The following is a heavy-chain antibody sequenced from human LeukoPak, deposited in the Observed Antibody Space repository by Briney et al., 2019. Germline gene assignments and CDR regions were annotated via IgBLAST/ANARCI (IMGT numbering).Heavy chain of an antibody. J-gene: IGHJ5*02. V-gene: IGHV3-48*03. Sequence: PTGGSLRLSCAASGFTFSSYEMNWVRQAPGKGLEWVSYISSSGSTIYYADSVKGRFTISRDNAKNSLYLQMNSLRAEDTAVYYCASQAAAGTWSWFDPWGQGTLVTVSS. CDR2: ISSSGSTI. CDR3: ASQAAAGTWSWFDP. CDR1: GFTFSSYE. D-gene: IGHD6-13*01.